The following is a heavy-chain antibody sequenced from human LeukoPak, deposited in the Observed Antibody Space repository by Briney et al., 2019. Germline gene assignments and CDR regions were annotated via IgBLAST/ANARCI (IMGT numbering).Heavy chain of an antibody. Sequence: GASVKVSCKVSGYTLTGLSMHWVRQAPGKGLEWMGGFDPEDGETIYAQKFQGRVTMTEDTSTGTAYMERSSLRSEDTAVYYCATDHYDILNYGMDVWGQGTTVTVSS. CDR2: FDPEDGET. D-gene: IGHD3-9*01. CDR3: ATDHYDILNYGMDV. V-gene: IGHV1-24*01. CDR1: GYTLTGLS. J-gene: IGHJ6*02.